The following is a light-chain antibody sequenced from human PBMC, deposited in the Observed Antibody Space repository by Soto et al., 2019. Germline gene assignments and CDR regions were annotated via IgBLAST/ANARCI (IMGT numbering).Light chain of an antibody. J-gene: IGLJ2*01. Sequence: QSALTQPASVSASPGQSITISCTGTSSDIGDYNYVSWYQQRPGEAPKLILYEVENRPSGISDRFSGSKSGNTASLTISGIRTEDEADYYCTSYTSTDALVVFGGGTKLTV. CDR1: SSDIGDYNY. CDR3: TSYTSTDALVV. CDR2: EVE. V-gene: IGLV2-14*03.